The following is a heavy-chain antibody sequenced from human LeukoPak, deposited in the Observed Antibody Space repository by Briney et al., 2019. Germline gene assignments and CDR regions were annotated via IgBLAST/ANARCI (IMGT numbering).Heavy chain of an antibody. J-gene: IGHJ6*02. Sequence: SGPALVKPTQTLTLTCTFSGFSLRTSGMCVSWIRQPPGKALEWLARTDWDDDKYYSTSLKARLTIPKDTSKNQVVLTMTNMDPVDTATYYCARIHRYGPAGYYGMDVWGQGTTVTVSS. CDR2: TDWDDDK. CDR1: GFSLRTSGMC. CDR3: ARIHRYGPAGYYGMDV. V-gene: IGHV2-70*11. D-gene: IGHD5-18*01.